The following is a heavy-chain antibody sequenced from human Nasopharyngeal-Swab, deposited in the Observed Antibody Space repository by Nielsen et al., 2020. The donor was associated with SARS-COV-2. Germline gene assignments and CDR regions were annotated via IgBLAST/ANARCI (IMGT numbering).Heavy chain of an antibody. J-gene: IGHJ4*02. Sequence: WIRQPPGKGLEWIGYIYYSGSTNYNPSLKSRVTISVDTSKNQFSLKLSSVTAADTAEYYCARGPDYYGSGSYYNSVLRGYYFDYWGQGTLVTVSS. D-gene: IGHD3-10*01. V-gene: IGHV4-59*12. CDR2: IYYSGST. CDR3: ARGPDYYGSGSYYNSVLRGYYFDY.